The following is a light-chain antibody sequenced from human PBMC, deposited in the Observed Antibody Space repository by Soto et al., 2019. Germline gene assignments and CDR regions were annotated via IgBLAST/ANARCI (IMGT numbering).Light chain of an antibody. Sequence: QSALTQPASVSGSPGQSITISCTGTISDFVVYNYVSWYQQHPGKAPKLMIYGVSNRPSGVSNRFSGSKSGNTASLTIPGLQADDEADYYCSSHTISSALQVFGTGTKVT. V-gene: IGLV2-14*01. CDR2: GVS. CDR1: ISDFVVYNY. J-gene: IGLJ1*01. CDR3: SSHTISSALQV.